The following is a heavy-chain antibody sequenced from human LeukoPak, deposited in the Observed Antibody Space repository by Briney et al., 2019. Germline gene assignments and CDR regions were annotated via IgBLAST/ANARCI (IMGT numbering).Heavy chain of an antibody. J-gene: IGHJ4*02. CDR3: AREDYYGSGSYSGGIPDY. V-gene: IGHV4-59*01. D-gene: IGHD3-10*01. CDR1: GGSISSYY. CDR2: IYYSGST. Sequence: SETLSLTCTVSGGSISSYYWSWIRQPPGRGLEWIGYIYYSGSTNYNPSLKSRVTISVDTSKNQFSLKLSSVTAADTAVYYCAREDYYGSGSYSGGIPDYWGQGTLVTVSS.